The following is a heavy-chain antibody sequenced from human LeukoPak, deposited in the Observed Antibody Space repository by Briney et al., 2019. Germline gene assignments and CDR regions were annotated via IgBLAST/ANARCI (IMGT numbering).Heavy chain of an antibody. CDR2: ISGSGGER. J-gene: IGHJ4*02. D-gene: IGHD3-10*01. CDR3: AKDYYALLWFGEFNRKYYFDY. Sequence: GGTLRLSCAASGFTFSNYGMSWVRQAPGKGLQWVSGISGSGGERYYTESVKGRFTISRDNSKNTLYLQMNSLRAEDTAVYYCAKDYYALLWFGEFNRKYYFDYWGQGTLVTVSS. V-gene: IGHV3-23*01. CDR1: GFTFSNYG.